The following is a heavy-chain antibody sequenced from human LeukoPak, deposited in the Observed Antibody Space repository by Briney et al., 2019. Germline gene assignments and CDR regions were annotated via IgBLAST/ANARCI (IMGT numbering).Heavy chain of an antibody. D-gene: IGHD5-24*01. Sequence: PSETLSLTCSVSGGSINNYYLSWIRQPAGKGLEWIGRIYNSGSTNYSPSLQSRVIISRDTSKNQFSLKLTSVTAADTAVYYCAGSIAMPATPDDYWGQGILVTVSS. CDR3: AGSIAMPATPDDY. V-gene: IGHV4-4*07. J-gene: IGHJ4*02. CDR1: GGSINNYY. CDR2: IYNSGST.